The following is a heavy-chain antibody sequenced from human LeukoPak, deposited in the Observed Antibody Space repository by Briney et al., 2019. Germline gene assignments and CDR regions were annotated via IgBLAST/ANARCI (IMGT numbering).Heavy chain of an antibody. Sequence: PSQTLSLTCTVSGGSISSGDYYWSWIRQPPGKGLEWIGYIYYSGSTYYNPSLKSRVTISVDTSKNQFSLKLSSVTAADTAVYYCAREVLGGDYALFDYWGQGTLVTVSS. CDR3: AREVLGGDYALFDY. D-gene: IGHD4-17*01. CDR2: IYYSGST. J-gene: IGHJ4*02. CDR1: GGSISSGDYY. V-gene: IGHV4-30-4*01.